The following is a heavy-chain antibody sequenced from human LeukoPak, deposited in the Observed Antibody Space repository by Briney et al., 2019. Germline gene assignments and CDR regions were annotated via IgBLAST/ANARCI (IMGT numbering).Heavy chain of an antibody. D-gene: IGHD6-6*01. Sequence: LPGGSLRLSCAASGFTFSSYEMNWVRQAPGKGLEWVSYISSSGNTIYFADSVKGRFTISRDNAKNSLYLQMNSLRAEDTAVYYCARPIAAPLSFYGMDVWGQGTTVTVSS. J-gene: IGHJ6*02. V-gene: IGHV3-48*03. CDR2: ISSSGNTI. CDR1: GFTFSSYE. CDR3: ARPIAAPLSFYGMDV.